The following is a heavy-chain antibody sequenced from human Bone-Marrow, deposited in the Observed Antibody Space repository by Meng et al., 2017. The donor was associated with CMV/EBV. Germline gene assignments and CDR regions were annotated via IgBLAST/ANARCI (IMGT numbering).Heavy chain of an antibody. V-gene: IGHV1-18*01. J-gene: IGHJ5*02. CDR1: GYTFTSYG. Sequence: ASVKVSCKASGYTFTSYGISWVRQAPGQGLEWMGWISAYNGNTNYAQKLQGRVTMTTDTSTSTAYMELRSLRSDDTAVYYCARDGGSNFWSGYSFWFDPWAQGTLVTVSS. CDR3: ARDGGSNFWSGYSFWFDP. D-gene: IGHD3-3*01. CDR2: ISAYNGNT.